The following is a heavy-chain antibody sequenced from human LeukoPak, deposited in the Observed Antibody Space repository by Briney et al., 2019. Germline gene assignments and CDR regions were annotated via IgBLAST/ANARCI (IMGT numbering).Heavy chain of an antibody. CDR3: ARDRPPEFRAFDI. V-gene: IGHV1-69*04. Sequence: SVTVPRKPSVGTFSIYAISGVRQAPGQGVEWRGRIIPILGIANYAQKFQGKVTIPAAQSTSTAYIALSSLRSEDTAVYYCARDRPPEFRAFDILGQGTMVTVSS. CDR2: IIPILGIA. D-gene: IGHD3-10*01. J-gene: IGHJ3*02. CDR1: VGTFSIYA.